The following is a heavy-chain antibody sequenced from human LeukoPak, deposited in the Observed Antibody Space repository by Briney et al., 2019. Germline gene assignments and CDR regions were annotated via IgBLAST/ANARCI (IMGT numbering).Heavy chain of an antibody. CDR3: AKDYSSSWYYFDY. CDR2: TRYDGTNK. V-gene: IGHV3-30*02. D-gene: IGHD6-13*01. CDR1: GFTFSNFG. J-gene: IGHJ4*02. Sequence: GGSLRLSCAASGFTFSNFGMHWVRQAPGKGLQWVAFTRYDGTNKYYADSVKGRFSISRDTSKNTLSLQMISLRAEDTAIYYCAKDYSSSWYYFDYWGQGTLVTVSS.